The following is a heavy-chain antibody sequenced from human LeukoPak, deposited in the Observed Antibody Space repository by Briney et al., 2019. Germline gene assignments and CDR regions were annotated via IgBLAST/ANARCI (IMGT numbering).Heavy chain of an antibody. Sequence: PGGSLRLSCAASGFTFDDYAMHWVRQAPGKGLEWVSGISWNSGSIGYADSVKGRFTISRDNAKNSLYLQMNSLRAEDTAVYYCARDNVIRGAPEFDYWGQGTLVTVSS. D-gene: IGHD3-10*01. CDR1: GFTFDDYA. V-gene: IGHV3-9*01. CDR2: ISWNSGSI. J-gene: IGHJ4*02. CDR3: ARDNVIRGAPEFDY.